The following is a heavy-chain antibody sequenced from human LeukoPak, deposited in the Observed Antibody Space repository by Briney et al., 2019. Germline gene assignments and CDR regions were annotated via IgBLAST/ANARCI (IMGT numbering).Heavy chain of an antibody. Sequence: GGSLRLSCVASGFPFSSYWMTRVRQAPGKGLEWVANIKQDGSKKSYVDSVKGRFTISRDNAKNSLYLQMNSLRGEDTAVYYCVRGDLRLPRSTPDCWGQGTLVTVSS. CDR3: VRGDLRLPRSTPDC. V-gene: IGHV3-7*01. CDR1: GFPFSSYW. D-gene: IGHD5/OR15-5a*01. CDR2: IKQDGSKK. J-gene: IGHJ4*02.